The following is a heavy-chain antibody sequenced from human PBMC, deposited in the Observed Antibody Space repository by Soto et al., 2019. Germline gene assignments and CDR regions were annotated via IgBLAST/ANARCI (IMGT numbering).Heavy chain of an antibody. J-gene: IGHJ4*02. CDR1: GASVSSVSYF. V-gene: IGHV4-61*01. Sequence: QVQLQESGPGLVKPSETLSLTCTVSGASVSSVSYFWYWIRQPPGKGLEWIGYIYYSGSTSYNPSLHGRVTISVDTSKSQFSLRLSSVTAADTAVYSCAGVYDPTSSWPSLDYWGQGTLVTFSS. D-gene: IGHD6-13*01. CDR3: AGVYDPTSSWPSLDY. CDR2: IYYSGST.